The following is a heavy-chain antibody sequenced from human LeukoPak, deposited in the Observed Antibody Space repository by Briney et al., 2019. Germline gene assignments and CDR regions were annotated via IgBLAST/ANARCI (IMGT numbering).Heavy chain of an antibody. Sequence: GGSLRLSCAASGFTFSSYGVSWVRQAPGKGLEWVSGISGSGHRTYYADSVKGRFTISRDNAKKSLYLQMNSLRAEDTAVYYCARRAGAYSHPYDYWGQGTLVTVSS. V-gene: IGHV3-23*01. D-gene: IGHD4/OR15-4a*01. CDR3: ARRAGAYSHPYDY. CDR2: ISGSGHRT. J-gene: IGHJ4*02. CDR1: GFTFSSYG.